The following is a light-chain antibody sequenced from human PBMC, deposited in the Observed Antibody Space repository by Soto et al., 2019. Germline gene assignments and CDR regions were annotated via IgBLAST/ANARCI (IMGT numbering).Light chain of an antibody. J-gene: IGLJ2*01. CDR1: SSNIGRNT. CDR3: ESWDDTLNGPV. V-gene: IGLV1-44*01. Sequence: QSVLTQPPSTSGTPGQRVAISCSGSSSNIGRNTLNWYQQHPGTAPKLLIYNYYLRPSGVPDRFSGSKSGTSASLAISGLQSEDEADYYCESWDDTLNGPVFGGGTKLTVL. CDR2: NYY.